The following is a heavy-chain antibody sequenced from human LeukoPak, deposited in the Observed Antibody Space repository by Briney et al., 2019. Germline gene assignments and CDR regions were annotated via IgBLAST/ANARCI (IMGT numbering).Heavy chain of an antibody. Sequence: SETLSLTCAAYGGSFSGYYWSWIRQPPGKGLEWIGEINHSGSTNYNPSLKSRVTISVDTSKNQFSLKLSSVTAADTAVYYCARGSWQWLKLDCWGQGTLVTVSS. CDR1: GGSFSGYY. V-gene: IGHV4-34*01. CDR3: ARGSWQWLKLDC. D-gene: IGHD6-19*01. CDR2: INHSGST. J-gene: IGHJ4*02.